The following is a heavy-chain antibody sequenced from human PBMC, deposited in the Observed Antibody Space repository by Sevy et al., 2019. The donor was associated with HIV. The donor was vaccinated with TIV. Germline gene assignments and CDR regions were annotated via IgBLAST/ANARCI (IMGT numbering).Heavy chain of an antibody. V-gene: IGHV3-11*01. J-gene: IGHJ4*02. CDR1: GFTFSDYY. CDR3: ARVTSNVYFDY. CDR2: ISSSGSTI. Sequence: GGSLRLACAASGFTFSDYYMSWIRQAPGKGLEWVSYISSSGSTIYYADSVKGRLTISRDNAKNSLYLQMNSLRAEDTAVYYCARVTSNVYFDYWGQGTLVTVSS.